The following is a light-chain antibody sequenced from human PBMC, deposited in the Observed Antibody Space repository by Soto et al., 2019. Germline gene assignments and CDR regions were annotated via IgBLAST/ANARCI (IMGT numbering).Light chain of an antibody. CDR2: EVS. J-gene: IGLJ1*01. V-gene: IGLV2-14*02. CDR1: SSDVGSYNL. Sequence: QSVLTQPASVSGSPGQSITISCTGTSSDVGSYNLVSWYQQHPGKAPKLMIYEVSNRPSGVSNRISGSKSGNTASLTISGLQAEDETDYYCFSYTSSGTYVFGTGTKVTVL. CDR3: FSYTSSGTYV.